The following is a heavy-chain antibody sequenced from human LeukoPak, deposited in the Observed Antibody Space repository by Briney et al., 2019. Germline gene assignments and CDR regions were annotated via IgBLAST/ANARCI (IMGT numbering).Heavy chain of an antibody. J-gene: IGHJ4*02. CDR2: ISGSCGST. Sequence: GGSLRLSCAASGFTFSSYAMTWVRQAPGKGLEWVSSISGSCGSTYYADSVKGRFTISRDNSKNTLYLQMNSLRAEDTAAYYCAKYRYDSSGPYYFQYWGERTLVTLSS. CDR3: AKYRYDSSGPYYFQY. CDR1: GFTFSSYA. V-gene: IGHV3-23*01. D-gene: IGHD3-22*01.